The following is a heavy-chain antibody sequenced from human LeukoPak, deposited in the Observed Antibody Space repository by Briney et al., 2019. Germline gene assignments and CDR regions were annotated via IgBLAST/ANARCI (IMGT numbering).Heavy chain of an antibody. CDR1: GGSFSGYY. CDR3: VRPPTARGGGFDY. V-gene: IGHV4-34*01. D-gene: IGHD3-16*01. CDR2: INHSGST. J-gene: IGHJ4*02. Sequence: SETLSLTCAVYGGSFSGYYWSWIRQPPGKGLEWIGEINHSGSTNYNPSLKSRVTISVDTSKNQFSLKLSSVTAADTAVYCCVRPPTARGGGFDYWGQGTLVTVSS.